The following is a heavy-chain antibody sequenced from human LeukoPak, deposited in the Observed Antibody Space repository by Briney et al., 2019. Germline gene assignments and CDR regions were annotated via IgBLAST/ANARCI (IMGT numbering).Heavy chain of an antibody. CDR3: ARVFYYDSSGYAYYGMDV. D-gene: IGHD3-22*01. J-gene: IGHJ6*02. V-gene: IGHV6-1*01. CDR2: TYYRSKWYN. Sequence: SQTLSLTCAISGDSVSSNSAAWNWIRQSPSRGLEWLGRTYYRSKWYNDYAVSVKSRITINPDTSKNQSSLQLNSVTPEDTAVYYCARVFYYDSSGYAYYGMDVWGQGTTVTVSS. CDR1: GDSVSSNSAA.